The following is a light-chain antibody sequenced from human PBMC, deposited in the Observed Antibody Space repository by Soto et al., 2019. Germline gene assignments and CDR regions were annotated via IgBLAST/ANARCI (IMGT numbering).Light chain of an antibody. J-gene: IGLJ3*02. Sequence: QSALTQPASVSGSPGQSITISCTGTSDDVGRFNYVSWYQQHPGKAPKLMIYEVSNRPSGVSNRFSGSKSGNTASLTISGLQAEDEADYYCTSYTSSSTLVVFGGGTKLTVL. CDR3: TSYTSSSTLVV. V-gene: IGLV2-14*01. CDR1: SDDVGRFNY. CDR2: EVS.